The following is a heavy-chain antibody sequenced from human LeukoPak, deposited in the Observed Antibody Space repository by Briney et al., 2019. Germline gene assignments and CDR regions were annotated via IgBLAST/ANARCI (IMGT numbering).Heavy chain of an antibody. CDR3: ARSRYCSSTSCREHDY. J-gene: IGHJ4*02. CDR2: IYYSGST. CDR1: GGSISSGGYY. Sequence: KPSETLSLTCTVSGGSISSGGYYWSWIRQHPGKGLEWIGYIYYSGSTYYNPSLKSRVTMSVGTSKNQFSLKLSSVTAVDTAVYYCARSRYCSSTSCREHDYWGQGTLVTVSS. D-gene: IGHD2-2*01. V-gene: IGHV4-31*03.